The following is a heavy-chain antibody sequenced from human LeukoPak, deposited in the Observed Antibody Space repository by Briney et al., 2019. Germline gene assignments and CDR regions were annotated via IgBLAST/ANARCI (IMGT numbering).Heavy chain of an antibody. CDR1: GFTFSNYG. D-gene: IGHD6-13*01. Sequence: PGGSLRLSCAASGFTFSNYGMSWVRQAPGKGLEWVSTISGSGSATYNAGSEKGRFTISRDNAKNTLYLQMNSLRAEDTAVYYCASASSHRIAAGGDYWGQGTLVTVSS. J-gene: IGHJ4*02. CDR3: ASASSHRIAAGGDY. V-gene: IGHV3-23*01. CDR2: ISGSGSAT.